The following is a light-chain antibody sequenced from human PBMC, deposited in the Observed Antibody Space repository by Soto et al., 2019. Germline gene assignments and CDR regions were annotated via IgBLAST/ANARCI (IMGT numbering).Light chain of an antibody. V-gene: IGKV1-39*01. J-gene: IGKJ3*01. CDR1: QYIGDF. Sequence: VQMTKSHSSLSASVGDRVTITCLASQYIGDFLNWYQQTPGKAPKLLIFGASNLHIGVPSRFSGSGSGTEFTLTINRLEPEDFAVYYCQQYGSSPLTFGLGTKVDIK. CDR2: GAS. CDR3: QQYGSSPLT.